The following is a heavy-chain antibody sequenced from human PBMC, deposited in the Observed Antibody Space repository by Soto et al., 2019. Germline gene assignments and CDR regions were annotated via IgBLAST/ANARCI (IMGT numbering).Heavy chain of an antibody. CDR2: IIPMVTVT. CDR1: GGTFNTYT. Sequence: QVHLIQSGAEVKKPGSSVKVSCKAAGGTFNTYTLIWVRQAPGHGLEWMGRIIPMVTVTNSAQKFQGRLTHTADKSTGTAFMELTSLRSDDTAVYYCSIGSWSAETFDVGGQGTMVTVSS. V-gene: IGHV1-69*02. J-gene: IGHJ3*01. D-gene: IGHD2-2*01. CDR3: SIGSWSAETFDV.